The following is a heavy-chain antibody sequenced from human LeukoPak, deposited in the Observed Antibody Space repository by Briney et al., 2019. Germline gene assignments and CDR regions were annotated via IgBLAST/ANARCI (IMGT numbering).Heavy chain of an antibody. J-gene: IGHJ4*02. V-gene: IGHV3-23*01. CDR3: ANLPFYDSSGYGDY. CDR1: GFTFSSYA. Sequence: GGSLRLSCAASGFTFSSYAMSWVRQAPGKGLEWVSAISGSGGSTYYADSVKGRFTISRDNSKNTLYLQMNSLRAEDTAVYYCANLPFYDSSGYGDYWGQGTLVTVSS. D-gene: IGHD3-22*01. CDR2: ISGSGGST.